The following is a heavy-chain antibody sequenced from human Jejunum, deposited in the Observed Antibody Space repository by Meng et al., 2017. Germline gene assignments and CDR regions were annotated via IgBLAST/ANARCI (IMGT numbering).Heavy chain of an antibody. D-gene: IGHD2-15*01. V-gene: IGHV6-1*01. Sequence: SQTLSLTCAISGDSVSSNSPTWNWIRQSPSRGLEWLGRTYYRSKWFNDYAVSVKSRITINPDTSKNQFSLQLNSVTPEDTAVYYCARQTGSWPHFDYWGQGTLVTVSS. CDR3: ARQTGSWPHFDY. J-gene: IGHJ4*02. CDR2: TYYRSKWFN. CDR1: GDSVSSNSPT.